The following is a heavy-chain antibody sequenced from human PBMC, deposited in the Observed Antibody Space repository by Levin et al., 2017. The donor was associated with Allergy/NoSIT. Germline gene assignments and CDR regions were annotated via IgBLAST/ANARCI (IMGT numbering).Heavy chain of an antibody. J-gene: IGHJ4*02. D-gene: IGHD6-13*01. Sequence: GESLKISCKASGYTFTSYGISWVRQAPGQGLEWMGWISAYNGNTNYAQKLQGRVTMTTDTSTSTAYMELRSLRSDDTAVYYCARDRPSSSWSNPYYFDYWGQGTLVTVSS. CDR1: GYTFTSYG. CDR2: ISAYNGNT. V-gene: IGHV1-18*01. CDR3: ARDRPSSSWSNPYYFDY.